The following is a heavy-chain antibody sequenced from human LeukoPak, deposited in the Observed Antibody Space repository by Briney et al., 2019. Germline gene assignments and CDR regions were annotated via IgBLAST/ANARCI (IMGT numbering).Heavy chain of an antibody. D-gene: IGHD1-26*01. CDR2: INPNSGGT. CDR3: ASQVGATTDAFDI. V-gene: IGHV1-2*06. J-gene: IGHJ3*02. Sequence: GASVKVSCKASGYTFTCYYMHWVRQAPGQGLEWMGRINPNSGGTNYAQKFQGRVTMTRDTSISTAYMELSRLRSDDTAVYYCASQVGATTDAFDIWGQGTMVTVSS. CDR1: GYTFTCYY.